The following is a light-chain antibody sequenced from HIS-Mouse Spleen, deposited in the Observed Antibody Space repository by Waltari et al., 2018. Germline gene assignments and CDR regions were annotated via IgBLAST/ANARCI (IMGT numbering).Light chain of an antibody. CDR2: DVS. CDR3: SSYTSSSTLV. V-gene: IGLV2-14*03. CDR1: SSDVGGYNS. J-gene: IGLJ2*01. Sequence: QSALTQPASVSGSPGQSITISCTGISSDVGGYNSVSWYQQHPGKAPKLMIYDVSNRPSGVSNRFSGSKSGNTASLTISGLQAEDEADYYCSSYTSSSTLVFGGGTKLTVL.